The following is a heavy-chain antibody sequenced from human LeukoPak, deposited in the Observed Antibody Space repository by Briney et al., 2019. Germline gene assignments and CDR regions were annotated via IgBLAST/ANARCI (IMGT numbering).Heavy chain of an antibody. CDR1: GFTFGDYT. Sequence: GGSLRLSCTASGFTFGDYTMTWVRQAPGKGLEWVGFIRRKTFSGTTEYAASVRGRFTISRDDSKSIAYLQMNSLKTEDTAVYYCTRDYDHVWGSYRPLFDYWGQGTLVTVSS. D-gene: IGHD3-16*02. CDR3: TRDYDHVWGSYRPLFDY. V-gene: IGHV3-49*04. CDR2: IRRKTFSGTT. J-gene: IGHJ4*02.